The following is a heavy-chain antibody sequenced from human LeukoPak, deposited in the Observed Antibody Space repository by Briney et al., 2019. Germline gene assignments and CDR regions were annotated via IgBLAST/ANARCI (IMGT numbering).Heavy chain of an antibody. D-gene: IGHD3-22*01. CDR2: ISSSSSYI. Sequence: GGSLRLSCAASGFTFSSYAMSWVRQAPGKGLEWVSSISSSSSYIYYADPVKGRFTISRDNAKNSLYLQMNSLRAEDTALYYCAKDIIATTIYDSSGYSYDAFDIWGQGTMVTVSS. J-gene: IGHJ3*02. V-gene: IGHV3-21*04. CDR1: GFTFSSYA. CDR3: AKDIIATTIYDSSGYSYDAFDI.